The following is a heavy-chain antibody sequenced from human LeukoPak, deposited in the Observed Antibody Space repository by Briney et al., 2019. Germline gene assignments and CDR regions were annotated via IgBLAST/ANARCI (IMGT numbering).Heavy chain of an antibody. CDR2: ISSSSSYI. CDR3: AREAKWLVRAPFDY. D-gene: IGHD6-19*01. CDR1: GFTFSTYS. V-gene: IGHV3-21*01. J-gene: IGHJ4*02. Sequence: GGSLRLSCAASGFTFSTYSMNWVRQAPGKGLEWVSSISSSSSYIYYADSVKGRFTISRDNAKNSLYLQMNSLRAEDTAVYYCAREAKWLVRAPFDYWGQGTLVTVSS.